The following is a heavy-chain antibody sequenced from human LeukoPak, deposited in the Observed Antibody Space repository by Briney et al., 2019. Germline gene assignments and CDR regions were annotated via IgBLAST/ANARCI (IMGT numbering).Heavy chain of an antibody. J-gene: IGHJ4*02. CDR1: GCTFTSYA. D-gene: IGHD2-15*01. V-gene: IGHV7-4-1*02. CDR2: INTNTGNP. Sequence: GASVKVSCKASGCTFTSYAMNWVRQAPGQGLEWMGWINTNTGNPTYAQGFTGRFVFSLDTSVSTAYLQISSLKAEDTAVYYCARSLLGYCSGGSCLLFFDYWGQGTLVTVSS. CDR3: ARSLLGYCSGGSCLLFFDY.